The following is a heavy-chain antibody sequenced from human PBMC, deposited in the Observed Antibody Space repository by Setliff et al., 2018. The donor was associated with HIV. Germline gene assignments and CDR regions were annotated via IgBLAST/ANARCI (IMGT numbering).Heavy chain of an antibody. J-gene: IGHJ4*02. D-gene: IGHD3-10*01. CDR1: GGTFSSYA. Sequence: ASVKVSCKASGGTFSSYAISWVRQAPGQGLEWMGGIIPILGIANYAQKFQGRVTITTDESTSTAYMELSSLRAEDTAVYYCTILQMMRGIMESYWGQGTLVTVSS. V-gene: IGHV1-69*10. CDR3: TILQMMRGIMESY. CDR2: IIPILGIA.